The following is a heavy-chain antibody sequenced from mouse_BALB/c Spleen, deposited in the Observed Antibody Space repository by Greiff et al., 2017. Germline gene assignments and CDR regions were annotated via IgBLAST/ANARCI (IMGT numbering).Heavy chain of an antibody. CDR2: IDTSDSYT. CDR1: GYTFTDYW. D-gene: IGHD2-1*01. Sequence: QVQLQQPGAELVMPGASVKMSCKASGYTFTDYWMHWVKQRPGQGLEWIGAIDTSDSYTSYKQKFKGKATLTVDESSSTAYMQLSSLTSEDSAVYYWARWDYGNYDYAMDYWGQGTSVTVSS. V-gene: IGHV1-69*01. CDR3: ARWDYGNYDYAMDY. J-gene: IGHJ4*01.